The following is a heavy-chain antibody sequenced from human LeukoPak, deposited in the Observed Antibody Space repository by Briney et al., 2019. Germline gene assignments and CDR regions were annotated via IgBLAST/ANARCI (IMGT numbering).Heavy chain of an antibody. CDR1: GYTFTSYY. CDR2: INPSGSST. J-gene: IGHJ3*02. V-gene: IGHV1-46*01. D-gene: IGHD2-2*01. CDR3: ARGVYRGYCSSTSCSRQINAFDI. Sequence: GASVKVSFKASGYTFTSYYMHWVRQAPGQGLEWMGIINPSGSSTSYAQKFQGRVTMTRDMSTSTVYMELSSLRSEDTAVYYCARGVYRGYCSSTSCSRQINAFDIWGQGTMVTVSS.